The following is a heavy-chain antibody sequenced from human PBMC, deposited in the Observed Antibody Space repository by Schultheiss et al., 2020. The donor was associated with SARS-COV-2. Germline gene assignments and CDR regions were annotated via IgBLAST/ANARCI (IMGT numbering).Heavy chain of an antibody. J-gene: IGHJ6*02. CDR2: INHSGST. CDR1: GGSLSGYY. CDR3: ARSSRVNYYYYYGMDV. V-gene: IGHV4-34*01. Sequence: SQTLSLTCAVYGGSLSGYYWSWIRQPPGKGLEWIGEINHSGSTNYNPSLKSRVTISVDTSKNQFSLKLSSVTAADTAVYYCARSSRVNYYYYYGMDVWGQGTTVTVSS. D-gene: IGHD6-6*01.